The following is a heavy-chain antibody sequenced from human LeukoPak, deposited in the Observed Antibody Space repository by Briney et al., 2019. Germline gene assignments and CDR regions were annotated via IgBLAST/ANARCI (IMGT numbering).Heavy chain of an antibody. Sequence: ASVKVSCKASGYTFTSYGISWVRQAPGQGLEWMGWISAYNGNTNYAQKLQGRVTMTTDTSTSTAYMELRSLRSDDTAVYYCAREGGYDFWSGYLYNWFDPWGQGTLVTVSS. D-gene: IGHD3-3*01. CDR1: GYTFTSYG. CDR2: ISAYNGNT. J-gene: IGHJ5*02. CDR3: AREGGYDFWSGYLYNWFDP. V-gene: IGHV1-18*01.